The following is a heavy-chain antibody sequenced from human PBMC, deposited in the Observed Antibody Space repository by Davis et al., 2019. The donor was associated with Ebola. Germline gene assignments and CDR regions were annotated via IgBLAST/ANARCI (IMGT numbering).Heavy chain of an antibody. CDR1: GFTFDDYA. J-gene: IGHJ6*02. CDR3: ARAIFRGYYYYGMDV. D-gene: IGHD3-16*01. CDR2: ISWNSGSI. V-gene: IGHV3-9*01. Sequence: SLKISCAASGFTFDDYAMHWVRQAPGKGLEWVSGISWNSGSIGYADSVKGRFTISRDNAKNSLYLQMNSLRAEDTAVYYCARAIFRGYYYYGMDVWGQGTTVTVPS.